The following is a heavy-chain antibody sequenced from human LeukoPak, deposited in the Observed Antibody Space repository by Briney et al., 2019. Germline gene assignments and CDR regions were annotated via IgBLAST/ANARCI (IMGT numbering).Heavy chain of an antibody. J-gene: IGHJ1*01. D-gene: IGHD3-10*01. V-gene: IGHV3-48*03. CDR1: GFTVSSYE. CDR2: ISSSGSTI. Sequence: AGGSLRLSCAASGFTVSSYEMNWVRPAPGKGLEWVSYISSSGSTIYYADSVKGRFTISRDNAKNSLYLQMNSLRAEDTAVYYCARHHSHDGSGFQHWGQGTLVTVSS. CDR3: ARHHSHDGSGFQH.